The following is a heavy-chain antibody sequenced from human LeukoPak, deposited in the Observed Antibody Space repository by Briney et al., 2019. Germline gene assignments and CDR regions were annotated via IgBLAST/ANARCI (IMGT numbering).Heavy chain of an antibody. CDR1: GFTFISYA. CDR2: ISGSGDNT. CDR3: AKDAGSYGDYNSWYFDL. J-gene: IGHJ2*01. V-gene: IGHV3-23*01. D-gene: IGHD4-17*01. Sequence: GGSLRLSCAASGFTFISYATSWVRQAPGKGLEWVSAISGSGDNTYYGDSVKGRFTMSRDNSKNTPYLQMSSLRAEDTAVYYCAKDAGSYGDYNSWYFDLWGRGTLVTFSS.